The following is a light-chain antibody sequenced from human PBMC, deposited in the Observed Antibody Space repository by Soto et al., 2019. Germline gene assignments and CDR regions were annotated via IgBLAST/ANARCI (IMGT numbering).Light chain of an antibody. J-gene: IGLJ1*01. Sequence: QSALTQPASVSGSPGQSITISCTGTSSDVGGYNYVSWYQQHPGKASKLMIYEVSNRPSGVSNRFSGSKSGNTASLTISGLQAEDEADYYCSSYTSSSPPYVFGTGTKLTVL. CDR2: EVS. CDR3: SSYTSSSPPYV. CDR1: SSDVGGYNY. V-gene: IGLV2-14*01.